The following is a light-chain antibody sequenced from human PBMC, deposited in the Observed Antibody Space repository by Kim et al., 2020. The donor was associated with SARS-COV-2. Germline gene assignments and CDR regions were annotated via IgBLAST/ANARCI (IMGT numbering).Light chain of an antibody. CDR2: GAS. J-gene: IGKJ4*02. CDR1: QGISTY. CDR3: QQVYTYPV. V-gene: IGKV1-9*01. Sequence: SASVGDRVTITCRASQGISTYLAWYQQRPGKAPKLLISGASTLQTGVPSRFSGSGSGTEFTLTITSLQPEDFATYYCQQVYTYPVFGGGTKVDIK.